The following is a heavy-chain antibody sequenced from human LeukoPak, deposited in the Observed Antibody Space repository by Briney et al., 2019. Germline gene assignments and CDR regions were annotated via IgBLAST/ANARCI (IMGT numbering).Heavy chain of an antibody. J-gene: IGHJ4*02. CDR1: GGSISSSSYY. Sequence: SETLSLTCTVSGGSISSSSYYWSWIRQPPGKGLEWIGYIYYSGSTNYNPSLKSRVTISVDTSKNQFSLKLSSVTAADTAVYYCAREESSGWFDYWGQGTLVTVSS. D-gene: IGHD6-19*01. CDR2: IYYSGST. V-gene: IGHV4-61*01. CDR3: AREESSGWFDY.